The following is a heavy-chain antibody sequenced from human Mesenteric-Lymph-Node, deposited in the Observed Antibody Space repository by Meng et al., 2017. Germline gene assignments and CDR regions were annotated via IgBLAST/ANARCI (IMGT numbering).Heavy chain of an antibody. J-gene: IGHJ4*02. Sequence: GEALKISCAASGFTFSSYAMSWVRQAPGKGLEWVSGISGSGGSTYYADSVKGRLTISRDNSKNTLYLEMNSLRAEDTAVYYCASIMSRIAGATGRGDYWGQGTPVPVSS. CDR3: ASIMSRIAGATGRGDY. D-gene: IGHD1-26*01. CDR2: ISGSGGST. CDR1: GFTFSSYA. V-gene: IGHV3-23*01.